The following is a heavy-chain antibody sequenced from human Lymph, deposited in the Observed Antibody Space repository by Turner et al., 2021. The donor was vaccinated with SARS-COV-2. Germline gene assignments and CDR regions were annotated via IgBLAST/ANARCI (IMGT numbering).Heavy chain of an antibody. Sequence: EVQLVESGGGLVKPGGSLRLSCAASGFTFSSYSMNWVRQAPGKGLEWVSSITFTSSYRYYADSVKGRFTISRDNAKNSLYLQMNSLRAEETAVYYCARGPPDFPYYFDYWGQGTLVTVSS. CDR1: GFTFSSYS. D-gene: IGHD2-21*02. V-gene: IGHV3-21*01. J-gene: IGHJ4*02. CDR2: ITFTSSYR. CDR3: ARGPPDFPYYFDY.